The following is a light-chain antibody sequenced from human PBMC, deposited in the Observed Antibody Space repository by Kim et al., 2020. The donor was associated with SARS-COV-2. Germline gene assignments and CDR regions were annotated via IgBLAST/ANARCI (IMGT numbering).Light chain of an antibody. Sequence: VPLRGASSTGAVTRGYYPNWFQQKPGQARRALVYSTSNKHSWTPARFSGSLLGGKAALTLSGVQPEDEAEYYCLLYYGGAQPHVVFGGGTQLTVL. CDR1: TGAVTRGYY. V-gene: IGLV7-43*01. CDR2: STS. J-gene: IGLJ2*01. CDR3: LLYYGGAQPHVV.